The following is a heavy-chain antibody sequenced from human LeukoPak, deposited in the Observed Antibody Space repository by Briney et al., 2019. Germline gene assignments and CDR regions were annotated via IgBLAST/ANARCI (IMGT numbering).Heavy chain of an antibody. D-gene: IGHD3-3*01. CDR2: IYTSGS. J-gene: IGHJ4*02. CDR3: ARARGVTIFAGFDY. V-gene: IGHV4-4*07. CDR1: GGSISSYY. Sequence: PSETLSLTCTLAGGSISSYYWSWIRQPAGKGLEWIGHIYTSGSNYNPSLKSRVTMSVDTSKNQFSLKLTSVTAADTAVYYCARARGVTIFAGFDYWGQGTLVTVSS.